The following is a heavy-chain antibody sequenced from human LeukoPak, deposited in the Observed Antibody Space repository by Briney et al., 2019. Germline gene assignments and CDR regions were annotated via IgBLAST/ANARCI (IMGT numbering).Heavy chain of an antibody. CDR2: IIPIFGTA. J-gene: IGHJ5*02. CDR3: ARDGTYYYDSSGYHWFDP. D-gene: IGHD3-22*01. CDR1: GGTFSSYA. Sequence: SVKVSCKASGGTFSSYAISWVRQAPGQGLEWMGGIIPIFGTANYAQKFQGRVTITTDESTSTAYMELSSLRSEDTAAYYCARDGTYYYDSSGYHWFDPWGQGTLVTVSS. V-gene: IGHV1-69*05.